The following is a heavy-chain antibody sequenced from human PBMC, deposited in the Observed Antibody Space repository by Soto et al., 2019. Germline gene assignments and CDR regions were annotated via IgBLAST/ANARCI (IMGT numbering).Heavy chain of an antibody. CDR3: ATEGGYNWFDP. D-gene: IGHD3-16*01. J-gene: IGHJ5*02. CDR1: DFTFSSYG. Sequence: PXVFLRLSCAACDFTFSSYGMHGVRQAPGKGLEWVAVIWYDGSDKYYADSVKGRFTISRDNSKNTLYLQMNSLTAEDTAVYYCATEGGYNWFDPWGQGTLVTVSS. CDR2: IWYDGSDK. V-gene: IGHV3-33*01.